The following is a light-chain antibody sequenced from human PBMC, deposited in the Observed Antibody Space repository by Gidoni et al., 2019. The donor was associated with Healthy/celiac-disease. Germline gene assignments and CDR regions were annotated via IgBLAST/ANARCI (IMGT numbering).Light chain of an antibody. Sequence: QSALTQPPSASGSPVQSVTISCTGTSSDVGGYNYVSWYQQHSGKAPKLMIYEVSKRPSGVPDRFSGSKSGNTASLTVSGLQAEDEADYYCSSYAGSNNLVFGGGTKLTVL. CDR2: EVS. CDR3: SSYAGSNNLV. CDR1: SSDVGGYNY. V-gene: IGLV2-8*01. J-gene: IGLJ2*01.